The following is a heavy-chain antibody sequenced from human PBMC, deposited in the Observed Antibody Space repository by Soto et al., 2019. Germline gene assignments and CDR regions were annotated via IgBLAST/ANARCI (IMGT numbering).Heavy chain of an antibody. CDR2: INQDESEK. Sequence: GGFLRLSCAASGVSLIDYWMSWVRQSPGKGLEWVANINQDESEKYFMDSVTGRFAISRDNAKNTLYLQMNSLRAEDTAVYYCARGRRNSSGWWGDYFDYWGQGTLVTVSS. D-gene: IGHD6-19*01. CDR1: GVSLIDYW. V-gene: IGHV3-7*01. CDR3: ARGRRNSSGWWGDYFDY. J-gene: IGHJ4*02.